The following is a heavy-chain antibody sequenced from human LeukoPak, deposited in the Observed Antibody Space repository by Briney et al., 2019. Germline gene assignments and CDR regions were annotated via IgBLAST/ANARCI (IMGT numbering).Heavy chain of an antibody. CDR1: GGTISSYY. Sequence: SETLSLTCTVSGGTISSYYWSWIRQPPGKGLEWIGYIYYSGSTNYNPSLKSRVTISVDTSKNQFSLKLSSVTAADTAVYYCARLIAAAGMEVDYWGQGTLVTVSS. V-gene: IGHV4-59*01. D-gene: IGHD6-13*01. CDR2: IYYSGST. CDR3: ARLIAAAGMEVDY. J-gene: IGHJ4*02.